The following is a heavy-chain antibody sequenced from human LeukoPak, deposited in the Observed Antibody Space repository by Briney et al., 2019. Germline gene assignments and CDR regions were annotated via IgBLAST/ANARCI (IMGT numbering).Heavy chain of an antibody. V-gene: IGHV1-69*13. CDR2: IIPIFGTA. CDR3: AVGEWLVDTWVDYYYGMDV. CDR1: GGTFSSYA. D-gene: IGHD6-19*01. J-gene: IGHJ6*02. Sequence: GASVKVSCKASGGTFSSYAISRVRQAPGQGLEWMGGIIPIFGTANYAQKFQGRVTITADESTSTAYMELSSLRSEDTAVYYCAVGEWLVDTWVDYYYGMDVWGQGTTVTVSS.